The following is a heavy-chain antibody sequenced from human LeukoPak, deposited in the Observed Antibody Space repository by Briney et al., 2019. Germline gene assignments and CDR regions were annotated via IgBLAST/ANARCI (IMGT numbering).Heavy chain of an antibody. CDR3: ARAQQGPLDY. V-gene: IGHV3-21*06. J-gene: IGHJ4*02. CDR1: GFTFSSYS. Sequence: GGSLRLSCTAFGFTFSSYSLNWVRQAPGKGLEWVSSISSGSDYIYYADSVKGRFTISREKAKNSLYLQMNSLRAEDTAVYYCARAQQGPLDYWGQGTLVTVSS. CDR2: ISSGSDYI.